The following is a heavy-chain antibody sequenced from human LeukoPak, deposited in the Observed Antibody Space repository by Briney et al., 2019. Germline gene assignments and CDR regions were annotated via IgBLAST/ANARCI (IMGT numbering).Heavy chain of an antibody. J-gene: IGHJ5*02. CDR1: GYTFTSYG. D-gene: IGHD1-1*01. CDR3: ARDRTSLEPNWFDP. V-gene: IGHV1-18*01. CDR2: ISAYNGNT. Sequence: ASVKVSCKASGYTFTSYGISWVRQAPGQGLEWMGWISAYNGNTNYAQKLQGRVTMTTDTSTSTAYMELRSLRSDDTAVYYCARDRTSLEPNWFDPWGQGTLVTVSS.